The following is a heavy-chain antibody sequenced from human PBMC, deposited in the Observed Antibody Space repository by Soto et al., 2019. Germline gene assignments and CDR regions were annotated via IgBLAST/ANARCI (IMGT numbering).Heavy chain of an antibody. J-gene: IGHJ5*02. CDR2: IYWDDDK. D-gene: IGHD3-16*01. CDR1: GFSLSTSGVG. Sequence: QITLKESGPTLVKPTQTLTLTCTFSGFSLSTSGVGVGWIRQPPGKALEWLALIYWDDDKRYSPSLKSRLTITKDTSKNQVVLTMTHMDPADTATYYCAHSLYDYVCVTNWFDPWGQGTLVTVSS. CDR3: AHSLYDYVCVTNWFDP. V-gene: IGHV2-5*02.